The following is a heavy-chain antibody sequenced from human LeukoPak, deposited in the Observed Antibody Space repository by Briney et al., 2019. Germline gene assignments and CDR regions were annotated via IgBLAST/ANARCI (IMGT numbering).Heavy chain of an antibody. V-gene: IGHV1-69*04. CDR2: IIPILGIA. CDR1: GGTFSNYA. J-gene: IGHJ3*02. D-gene: IGHD3-10*01. Sequence: SVKVSCKASGGTFSNYAISWVRQAPGQGLEWMGRIIPILGIANYAQKFQGRVTITADKSTSTAYMELSSLRSEDTAVYYCARASQDYYGSGSYYRGGDAFDIWGQGTMVTVSS. CDR3: ARASQDYYGSGSYYRGGDAFDI.